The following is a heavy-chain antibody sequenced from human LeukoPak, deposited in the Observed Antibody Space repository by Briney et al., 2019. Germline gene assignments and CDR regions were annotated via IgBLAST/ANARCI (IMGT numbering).Heavy chain of an antibody. D-gene: IGHD2-2*01. CDR3: ARDLPSAFDI. Sequence: SETLSLTCTVSGGSISSYYWSWIRQPPGKGLEWIGYIYYSGSTNYNPSLKSRVTISVDTSKNQFSLKLSSVTAADTAVYYCARDLPSAFDIWGQGTMVTVSS. CDR2: IYYSGST. CDR1: GGSISSYY. J-gene: IGHJ3*02. V-gene: IGHV4-59*01.